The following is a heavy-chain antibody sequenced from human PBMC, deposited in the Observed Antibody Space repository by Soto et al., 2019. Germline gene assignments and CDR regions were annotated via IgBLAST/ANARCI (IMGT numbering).Heavy chain of an antibody. V-gene: IGHV4-59*01. CDR1: GGSISSYY. J-gene: IGHJ5*02. CDR3: ARGGIDYVWGSNNWFDP. CDR2: IYYSGST. D-gene: IGHD3-16*01. Sequence: SETLSLTCTVSGGSISSYYWSWIRQPPGKGLEWIGYIYYSGSTNYNPSLESRVTISVDTSKNQFSLKLRSVTAADTAVYYCARGGIDYVWGSNNWFDPWGQGTLVTVSS.